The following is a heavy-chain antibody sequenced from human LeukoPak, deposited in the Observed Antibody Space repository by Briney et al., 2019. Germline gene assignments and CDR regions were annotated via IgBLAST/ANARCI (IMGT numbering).Heavy chain of an antibody. V-gene: IGHV1-46*03. J-gene: IGHJ5*02. CDR3: ARDLGITGTTSVGWFDP. CDR2: INPSGGST. CDR1: GYTFTSYY. D-gene: IGHD1-7*01. Sequence: ASVKVSCKASGYTFTSYYMHWVRQAPGQGLEWMGIINPSGGSTSYAQKFQGRVTMTRDTSTSTVYVELSSLSSEDTAVYYCARDLGITGTTSVGWFDPWGQGTLVTVSS.